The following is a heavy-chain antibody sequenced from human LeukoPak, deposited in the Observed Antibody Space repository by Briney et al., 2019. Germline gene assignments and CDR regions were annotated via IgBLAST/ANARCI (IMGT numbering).Heavy chain of an antibody. CDR2: ISSNGGST. CDR3: ERQATRIAAAGTSIDY. Sequence: GGSLRPSCAASGFTFSSYAMHWVRQAPGKGLEYVSAISSNGGSTYYANSVKGRFTISRDNSKNTLYLQMGSLRPEDMAVYYCERQATRIAAAGTSIDYWGQGTLVTVSS. J-gene: IGHJ4*02. V-gene: IGHV3-64*01. D-gene: IGHD6-13*01. CDR1: GFTFSSYA.